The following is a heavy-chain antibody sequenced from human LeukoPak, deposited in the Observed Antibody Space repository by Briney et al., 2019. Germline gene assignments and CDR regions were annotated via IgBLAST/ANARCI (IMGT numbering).Heavy chain of an antibody. CDR2: ISSEGSNEGTVI. CDR1: GLTYSDYE. V-gene: IGHV3-48*03. J-gene: IGHJ4*02. Sequence: GGSLRLSCAGSGLTYSDYEMAWVRQAPGTGLEWIAYISSEGSNEGTVIKYADSVKGRFTISRDDAKRSVYLQMNRLSAEDTAVYFCAGGPQYTGSYPYWGQGTLVTVSS. D-gene: IGHD2-8*02. CDR3: AGGPQYTGSYPY.